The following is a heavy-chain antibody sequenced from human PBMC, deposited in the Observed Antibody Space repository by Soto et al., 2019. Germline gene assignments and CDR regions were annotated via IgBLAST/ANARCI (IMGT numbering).Heavy chain of an antibody. CDR3: ARDRALVFTGYHEHYSYYGMDV. CDR2: IWYDGSNK. J-gene: IGHJ6*02. Sequence: QVQLVESGGGVVQPGRSLRLSCAASGFTFSSYGMHWVRQAPGKGLEWVAVIWYDGSNKYYADSVKGRFTISRDNSKNTPYLPMNTLSAEDTAVYYCARDRALVFTGYHEHYSYYGMDVWGQGTTVTVSS. D-gene: IGHD3-9*01. CDR1: GFTFSSYG. V-gene: IGHV3-33*01.